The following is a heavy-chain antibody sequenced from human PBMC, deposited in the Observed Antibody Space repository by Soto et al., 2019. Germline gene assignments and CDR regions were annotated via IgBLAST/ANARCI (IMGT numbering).Heavy chain of an antibody. V-gene: IGHV1-69*13. J-gene: IGHJ4*02. D-gene: IGHD3-3*01. CDR1: GNTFASHG. CDR3: AAKSGYPYYFDY. CDR2: TIPIFGKP. Sequence: ASVKVSCKASGNTFASHGFSSVRQAPGQGLEWMGGTIPIFGKPNYAQKFQGRGTITADESTSTAYLELSSLRSEDTAVYYCAAKSGYPYYFDYWGQGTQVTVSS.